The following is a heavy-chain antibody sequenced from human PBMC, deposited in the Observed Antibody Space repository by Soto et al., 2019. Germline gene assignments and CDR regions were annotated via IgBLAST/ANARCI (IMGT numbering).Heavy chain of an antibody. J-gene: IGHJ6*03. CDR3: AKGSVVGTHMDV. Sequence: GGSLRLSCAASGFTFDDYAVHWVRQAPGKGLEWVSGISWNSGSIGYADSVKGRFTISRDNAKNSLYLQMNSLRAEDTALYYCAKGSVVGTHMDVWGKGTTVTVSS. CDR1: GFTFDDYA. CDR2: ISWNSGSI. D-gene: IGHD1-7*01. V-gene: IGHV3-9*01.